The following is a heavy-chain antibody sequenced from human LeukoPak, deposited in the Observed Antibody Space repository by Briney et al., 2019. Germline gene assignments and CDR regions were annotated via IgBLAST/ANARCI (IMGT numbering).Heavy chain of an antibody. CDR2: TNWEGAST. CDR1: GFIFDDYG. D-gene: IGHD2-2*01. V-gene: IGHV3-20*04. Sequence: GGSLRLSCAASGFIFDDYGMSWVRHGPGKGLEWVSGTNWEGASTGYADSVKGRFTISRDNVKNFLYLQMNSLRVEDTALYFCGRVYCSTTSCYDYYDYYMDVWGKGTTVTVSS. J-gene: IGHJ6*03. CDR3: GRVYCSTTSCYDYYDYYMDV.